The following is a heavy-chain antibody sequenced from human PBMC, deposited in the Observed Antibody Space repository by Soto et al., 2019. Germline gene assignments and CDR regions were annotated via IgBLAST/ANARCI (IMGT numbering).Heavy chain of an antibody. CDR1: GGTFSSNT. CDR2: IIPILGIA. V-gene: IGHV1-69*02. D-gene: IGHD6-13*01. Sequence: QFQLLQSGAGVRKPGSSGKFSCKASGGTFSSNTISWVRKAPGQGLGWMGRIIPILGIANYAQKFQGRVTITADKSTSTAYRELSSLRSEDTAVYYCASGSSSWANWFDPWGQGTLVTVSS. CDR3: ASGSSSWANWFDP. J-gene: IGHJ5*02.